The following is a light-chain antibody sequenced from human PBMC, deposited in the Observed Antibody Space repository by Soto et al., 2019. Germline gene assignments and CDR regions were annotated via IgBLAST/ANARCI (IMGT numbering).Light chain of an antibody. V-gene: IGKV1-39*01. Sequence: DIQMTQSPSSLSASVGDRVTITCRASQSISNYLNWYQQKPGKAPKLLIYAASSLQSGVPSRFSGSGSGTDFILTISSLQPEDFATYYCQQSYSTLRTFGQGTKVEI. CDR1: QSISNY. CDR3: QQSYSTLRT. J-gene: IGKJ1*01. CDR2: AAS.